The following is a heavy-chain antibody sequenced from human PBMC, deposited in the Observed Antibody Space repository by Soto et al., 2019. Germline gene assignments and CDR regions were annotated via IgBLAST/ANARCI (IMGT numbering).Heavy chain of an antibody. Sequence: GASVKVSCKASGYTFTSYAMHWVRQAPGQRLEWMGWINAGNGNTKYSQKFQGRVTITRDTSASTAYMELGSLRSEDTAVYYCARDLQNSRITIFGVVTRAGFDPWGQGTLVTVSS. V-gene: IGHV1-3*01. CDR2: INAGNGNT. CDR1: GYTFTSYA. D-gene: IGHD3-3*01. J-gene: IGHJ5*02. CDR3: ARDLQNSRITIFGVVTRAGFDP.